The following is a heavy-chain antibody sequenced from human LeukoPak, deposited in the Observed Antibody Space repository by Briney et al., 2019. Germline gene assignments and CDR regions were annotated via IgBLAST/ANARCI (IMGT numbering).Heavy chain of an antibody. CDR1: GYTFTGYY. CDR3: TKGEYGDYAFHY. Sequence: ASVTVSCKASGYTFTGYYVHWVRPAPGQGLAWMGWINPNSGGTNYAQKFQGRVTMTRDTSISTAYMELSRLRSDDTAVYYCTKGEYGDYAFHYWGQGTLVTVSS. J-gene: IGHJ4*02. CDR2: INPNSGGT. D-gene: IGHD4-17*01. V-gene: IGHV1-2*02.